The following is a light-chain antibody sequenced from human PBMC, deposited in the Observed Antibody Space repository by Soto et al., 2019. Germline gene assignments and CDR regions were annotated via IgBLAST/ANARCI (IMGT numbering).Light chain of an antibody. V-gene: IGKV3-20*01. CDR2: GAS. CDR3: QQYGNSPLT. J-gene: IGKJ4*01. CDR1: QSVRSSY. Sequence: IVSTESPCTLSLSPGGRARISCRARQSVRSSYFAWYQQKPGQAPRLLIFGASTRAPGIPDRFSGSGSGTDFTLTISKLEPEDFALFYCQQYGNSPLTFGGGTKVDIK.